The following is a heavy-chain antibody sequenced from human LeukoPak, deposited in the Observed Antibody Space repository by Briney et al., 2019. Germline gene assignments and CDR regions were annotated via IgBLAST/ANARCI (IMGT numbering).Heavy chain of an antibody. J-gene: IGHJ6*02. Sequence: SETLSLTCTVSGGSISSSSYYWGWIRQPPGKGLEWIGSIYYSGSTNYNPSLKSRVTISVDTSKNQFSLKLSSVTAADTAVYYCARGLVDCSSTSCRLKDYYGMDVWGQGTTVTVSS. CDR2: IYYSGST. CDR1: GGSISSSSYY. D-gene: IGHD2-2*01. CDR3: ARGLVDCSSTSCRLKDYYGMDV. V-gene: IGHV4-39*07.